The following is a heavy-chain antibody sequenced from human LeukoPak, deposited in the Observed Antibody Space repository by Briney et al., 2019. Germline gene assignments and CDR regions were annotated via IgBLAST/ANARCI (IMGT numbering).Heavy chain of an antibody. CDR2: ISWNSGSI. D-gene: IGHD5-24*01. CDR1: GFTFDDYA. V-gene: IGHV3-9*01. CDR3: AKDVMATIDGTDY. Sequence: GGSLRLSCAASGFTFDDYAMHWVRQAPGKGLEWVSGISWNSGSIGYADSVKGRFTISRDNAKNSLYLQMNSLRAEDTALYYCAKDVMATIDGTDYWGQGTLVTVSS. J-gene: IGHJ4*02.